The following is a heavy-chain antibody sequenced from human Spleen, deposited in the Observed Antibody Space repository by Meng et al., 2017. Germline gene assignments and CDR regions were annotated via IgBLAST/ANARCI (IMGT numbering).Heavy chain of an antibody. CDR2: IYYSGST. Sequence: GSLRLSCAVYGGSFSGYYWGWIRQPPGKGLEWIGSIYYSGSTYYNPSLKSRVTISVDTSKNQFSLKLSSVTAADTAVYYCARDLRRHCSSTSCYYFDYWGQGTLVTVSS. D-gene: IGHD2-2*01. CDR3: ARDLRRHCSSTSCYYFDY. CDR1: GGSFSGYY. J-gene: IGHJ4*02. V-gene: IGHV4-34*01.